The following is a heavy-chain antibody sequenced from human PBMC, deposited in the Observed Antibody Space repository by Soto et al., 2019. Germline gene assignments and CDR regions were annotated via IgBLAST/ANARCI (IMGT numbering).Heavy chain of an antibody. V-gene: IGHV1-46*01. CDR3: ARSEWELSRFDY. CDR2: INPSTGST. CDR1: GYTFTSYY. J-gene: IGHJ4*02. Sequence: VASVKVSCKASGYTFTSYYIHWVRQAPGQGLEWVGVINPSTGSTRYAEKFQGRVTMTRDTSTSTVNMELRGLRSEDTAVYYCARSEWELSRFDYWGQGTLVTVSS. D-gene: IGHD1-26*01.